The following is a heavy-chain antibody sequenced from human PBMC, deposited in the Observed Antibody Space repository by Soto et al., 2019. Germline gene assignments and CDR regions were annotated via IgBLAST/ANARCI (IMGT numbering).Heavy chain of an antibody. Sequence: SLRLSCAASGFTFSPYGIHGVRQAPGKGLEWVSLISYDESKKYYADSVKGRFTISRDNSKNTLYLQMNSLRAEDTALYYCAKDRGRYCSGGSCYLFDYWGQGIMVTVSS. V-gene: IGHV3-30*18. CDR1: GFTFSPYG. CDR2: ISYDESKK. D-gene: IGHD2-15*01. J-gene: IGHJ4*02. CDR3: AKDRGRYCSGGSCYLFDY.